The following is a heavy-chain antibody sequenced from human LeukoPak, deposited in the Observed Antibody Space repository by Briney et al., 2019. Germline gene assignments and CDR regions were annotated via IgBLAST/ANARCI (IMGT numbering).Heavy chain of an antibody. CDR3: VRVRGHNYYFDF. Sequence: SETLSLTCTVSGGSINSYYWSWIRQPAGKGLEWIGRIYTSGSTNYNPSLKSGVTMSVDTSKKQFSLKLSSVTAADTAVYYCVRVRGHNYYFDFWGQGTLVTVSS. CDR2: IYTSGST. D-gene: IGHD5-24*01. V-gene: IGHV4-4*07. CDR1: GGSINSYY. J-gene: IGHJ4*02.